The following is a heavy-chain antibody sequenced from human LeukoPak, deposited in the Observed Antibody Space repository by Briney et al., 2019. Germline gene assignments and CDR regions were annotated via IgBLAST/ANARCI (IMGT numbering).Heavy chain of an antibody. CDR2: ISAYNGNT. J-gene: IGHJ4*02. D-gene: IGHD5-18*01. Sequence: ASVKVSCKASGYTFTSYDINWVRQATGQGLEWMGWISAYNGNTNYAQKLQGRVTMTTDTSTSTAYMELRSLRSDDTAVYYCARDSGGYSYGEFDYWGQGTLVTVSS. V-gene: IGHV1-18*01. CDR1: GYTFTSYD. CDR3: ARDSGGYSYGEFDY.